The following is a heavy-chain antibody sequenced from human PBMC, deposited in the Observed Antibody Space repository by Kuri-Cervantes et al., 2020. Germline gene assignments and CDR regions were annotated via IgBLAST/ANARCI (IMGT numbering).Heavy chain of an antibody. CDR2: ISAYNGNT. CDR3: AKDIRGSSWYGIVLDY. V-gene: IGHV1-18*01. CDR1: GYTFTSYG. Sequence: ASVKVSCKASGYTFTSYGISWVRQAPGQGLEWMGWISAYNGNTNYAQKLQGRVTMTTDTSTSTAYMELRSLRSDDTAVYYCAKDIRGSSWYGIVLDYWGQGTLVTVSS. D-gene: IGHD6-13*01. J-gene: IGHJ4*02.